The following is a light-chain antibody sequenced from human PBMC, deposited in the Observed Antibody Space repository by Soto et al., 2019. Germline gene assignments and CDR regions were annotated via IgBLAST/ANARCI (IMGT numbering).Light chain of an antibody. CDR1: QGLSSY. Sequence: IQLTQSTSSLSASVGDRVTITCRASQGLSSYLAWYQQKPGKAPKLLIYAASTLQSGVPSRFSGSESGTDFTLTISSLQPEDFATYYCQQVNSYPLTFGGGTKVEIK. CDR3: QQVNSYPLT. CDR2: AAS. J-gene: IGKJ4*01. V-gene: IGKV1-9*01.